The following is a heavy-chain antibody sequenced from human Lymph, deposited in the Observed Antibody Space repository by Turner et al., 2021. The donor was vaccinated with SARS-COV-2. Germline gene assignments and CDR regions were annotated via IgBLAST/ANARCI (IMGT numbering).Heavy chain of an antibody. D-gene: IGHD1-26*01. J-gene: IGHJ4*02. CDR3: ARMGSSSWYFDY. V-gene: IGHV3-7*01. CDR2: IKQDGSEK. CDR1: GFTFSYYW. Sequence: EVQLVESGGGLVQPGGSLRLSCEASGFTFSYYWMSWVRQAPGKGLEWVANIKQDGSEKYYVDSVKGRFTISRDNAKNSLFLQMNSLRAEDTAVYYCARMGSSSWYFDYWGQGTLVTVSS.